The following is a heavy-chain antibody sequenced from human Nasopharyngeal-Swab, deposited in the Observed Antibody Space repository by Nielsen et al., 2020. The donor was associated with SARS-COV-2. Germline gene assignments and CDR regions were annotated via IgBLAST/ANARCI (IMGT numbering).Heavy chain of an antibody. CDR2: IKSQTDGGTT. CDR1: GFTFSNAW. CDR3: TTDRPVWSGYYTGIFDY. J-gene: IGHJ4*02. D-gene: IGHD3-3*01. Sequence: GESLKISCAASGFTFSNAWMSWVRQAPGKGLEWVGRIKSQTDGGTTDYAAPVKGRFTISRDDSKNTLYLQMNSLKTEDTAVYYCTTDRPVWSGYYTGIFDYWGQGTLVTVSS. V-gene: IGHV3-15*01.